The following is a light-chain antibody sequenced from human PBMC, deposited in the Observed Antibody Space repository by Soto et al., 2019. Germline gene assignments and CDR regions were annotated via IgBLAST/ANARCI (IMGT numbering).Light chain of an antibody. CDR3: QQYNNWLWT. V-gene: IGKV3-15*01. CDR2: GAS. CDR1: QSVNSN. Sequence: EIVMTQSPATLSVSPGERATLSCRASQSVNSNLVWYQQKPGQAPRLLIYGASTRATGIPGRFSGSGYGTEFTLPISSLQSEDFAVYYCQQYNNWLWTFGQGTKVESK. J-gene: IGKJ1*01.